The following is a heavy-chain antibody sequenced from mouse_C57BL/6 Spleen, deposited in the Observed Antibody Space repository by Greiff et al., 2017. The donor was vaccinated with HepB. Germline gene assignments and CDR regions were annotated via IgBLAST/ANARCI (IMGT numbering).Heavy chain of an antibody. CDR2: ISYDGSN. CDR1: GYSITSGYY. D-gene: IGHD4-1*01. V-gene: IGHV3-6*01. Sequence: EVKLQESGPGLVKPSQSLSLTCSVTGYSITSGYYWNWIRQFPGNKLEWMGYISYDGSNNYNPSLKNRISITRDTSKNQFFLKLNSVTTEDTATYYCARNWDHWYFDVWGTGTTVTVSS. J-gene: IGHJ1*03. CDR3: ARNWDHWYFDV.